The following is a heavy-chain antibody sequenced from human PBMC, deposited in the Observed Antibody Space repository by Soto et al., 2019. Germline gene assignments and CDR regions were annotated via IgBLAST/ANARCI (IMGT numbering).Heavy chain of an antibody. V-gene: IGHV3-23*01. J-gene: IGHJ4*02. CDR3: ASDYGFDY. Sequence: EVQLLESGGGLVQPGGSLRLSCAASGFTFSSYAMSWLRQTPGKGLEWVSAISGRGGSTYYADSVKGRFTISRDNSKNTMCLQMNRLRAGDTAVYYCASDYGFDYWGQGSMVTFSS. CDR2: ISGRGGST. D-gene: IGHD4-17*01. CDR1: GFTFSSYA.